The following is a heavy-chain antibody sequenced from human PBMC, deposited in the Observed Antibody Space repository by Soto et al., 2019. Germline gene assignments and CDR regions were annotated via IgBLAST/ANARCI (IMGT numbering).Heavy chain of an antibody. Sequence: KSSETLSLTCTVSGGSISSGGYYWSWIRQHPGKGLEWIGYIYYSGSTYYNPSLKSRVTISVDTSKNQFSLKLSSVTAADTAVYYCAREPTVSYYYYGMDVWGQGTTVTVSS. J-gene: IGHJ6*02. D-gene: IGHD4-17*01. CDR1: GGSISSGGYY. CDR2: IYYSGST. V-gene: IGHV4-31*03. CDR3: AREPTVSYYYYGMDV.